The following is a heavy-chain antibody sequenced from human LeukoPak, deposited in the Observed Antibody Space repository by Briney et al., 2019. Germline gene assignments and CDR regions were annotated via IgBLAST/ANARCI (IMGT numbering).Heavy chain of an antibody. J-gene: IGHJ4*02. Sequence: AAVKVSCKSSVYTFTKNGIGWVRQAPGQGLEWMGWISAYNGNTKYARNFQGRVTMTTDTYTSTAYMELKSLRSDYTAVYFCARGGYYDSSGFRDHWGPGTLVSVSS. CDR3: ARGGYYDSSGFRDH. D-gene: IGHD3-22*01. CDR2: ISAYNGNT. V-gene: IGHV1-18*01. CDR1: VYTFTKNG.